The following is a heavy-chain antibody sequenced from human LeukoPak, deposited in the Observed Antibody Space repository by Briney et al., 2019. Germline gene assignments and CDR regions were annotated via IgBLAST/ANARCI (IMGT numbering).Heavy chain of an antibody. Sequence: GGSLRLSCAASGFTISSYWMTWVRQAPGKGLEWVANIKQDGSEKYYVDSVKGRFTISRDNAKNSLYLQMNSLRAEDTAVYYCARDRGKYSSTDSWGQGTLVTVSS. J-gene: IGHJ5*02. CDR2: IKQDGSEK. V-gene: IGHV3-7*01. CDR3: ARDRGKYSSTDS. D-gene: IGHD6-13*01. CDR1: GFTISSYW.